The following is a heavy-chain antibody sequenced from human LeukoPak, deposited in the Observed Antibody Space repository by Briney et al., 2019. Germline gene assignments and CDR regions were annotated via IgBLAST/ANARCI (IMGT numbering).Heavy chain of an antibody. Sequence: GASVKXSCKASGGTFSSYAISWVRQAPGQGLEWMGGIIPIFGTANYAQKFQGRVTITADESTSTAYMELSSLRSEDTAVYYCVRGLMREYSKDWYMHHFDYWGQGTPVTVSP. J-gene: IGHJ4*02. D-gene: IGHD6-19*01. CDR2: IIPIFGTA. CDR1: GGTFSSYA. V-gene: IGHV1-69*13. CDR3: VRGLMREYSKDWYMHHFDY.